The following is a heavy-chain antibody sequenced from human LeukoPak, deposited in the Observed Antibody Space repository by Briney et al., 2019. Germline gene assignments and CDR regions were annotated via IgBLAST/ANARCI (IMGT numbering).Heavy chain of an antibody. V-gene: IGHV3-74*01. CDR1: GITFSRYW. CDR2: INTQGTYT. CDR3: ARGEYDY. J-gene: IGHJ4*02. Sequence: GGSLRLSCAVSGITFSRYWMHWVRHDPGRGLLWVSRINTQGTYTNYADSVKGRFTISRDNAKNTLYLQMSSLRADDTAVYYCARGEYDYWGQGTLVTVSS.